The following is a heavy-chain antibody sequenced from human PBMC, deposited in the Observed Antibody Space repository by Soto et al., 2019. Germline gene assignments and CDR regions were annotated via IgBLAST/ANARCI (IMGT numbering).Heavy chain of an antibody. J-gene: IGHJ4*02. D-gene: IGHD5-18*01. CDR3: AKDYSGVRTPMAFFDY. CDR1: GFTFSHYA. Sequence: VVSLRVSCAASGFTFSHYAMSWVRQAPGKGLEWVSTISGVYVRTYYADSLKGRFTIPRANPKNPLYLQMNTLRAEDTAVYYCAKDYSGVRTPMAFFDYWGQGPLVPVS. CDR2: ISGVYVRT. V-gene: IGHV3-23*01.